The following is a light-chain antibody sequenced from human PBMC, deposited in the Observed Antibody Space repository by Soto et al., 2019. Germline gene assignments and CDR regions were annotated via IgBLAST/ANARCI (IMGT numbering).Light chain of an antibody. CDR3: QQYNNWPPLT. Sequence: EIVMTQSPATLSVSPGERATLSCRASQSVSSNLAWYQQKPGQAPRLLIYGASTRATGIPARFSGSGSGTEFTLTISSLQSEHFAVYYCQQYNNWPPLTFGGGTKVEI. CDR2: GAS. J-gene: IGKJ4*01. CDR1: QSVSSN. V-gene: IGKV3-15*01.